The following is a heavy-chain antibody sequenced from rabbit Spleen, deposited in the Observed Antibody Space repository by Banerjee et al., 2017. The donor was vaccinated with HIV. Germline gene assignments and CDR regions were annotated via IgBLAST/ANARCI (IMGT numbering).Heavy chain of an antibody. CDR2: INAVTGKA. D-gene: IGHD2-1*01. Sequence: QEQLVESGGGLVKPEGSLKLSCTASGFSFSNKAVMCWVRQAPGKGLEWIACINAVTGKAVYASWAKGRFTITRSTGLNTVTLQMTSLTAADTATYFCARWDYYENVWGQNLWGPGTLVTVS. J-gene: IGHJ4*01. CDR1: GFSFSNKA. CDR3: ARWDYYENVWGQNL. V-gene: IGHV1S47*01.